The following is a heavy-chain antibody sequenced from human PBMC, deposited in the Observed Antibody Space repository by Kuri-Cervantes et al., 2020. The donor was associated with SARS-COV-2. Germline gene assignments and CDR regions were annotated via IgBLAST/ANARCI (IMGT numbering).Heavy chain of an antibody. Sequence: SETLSLTCTVSGGSISTSSYYWGWIRQPPGKGLEWIGEINHSGSTNYNPSLKSRVTISVDTSKNQFSLKLSSVTAADTAVYYCARGLEGRRSRTQQGRRAPPNSSSWYPKPGGSPPHMDVWGKGTTVTVSS. CDR3: ARGLEGRRSRTQQGRRAPPNSSSWYPKPGGSPPHMDV. J-gene: IGHJ6*03. D-gene: IGHD6-13*01. CDR1: GGSISTSSYY. V-gene: IGHV4-39*07. CDR2: INHSGST.